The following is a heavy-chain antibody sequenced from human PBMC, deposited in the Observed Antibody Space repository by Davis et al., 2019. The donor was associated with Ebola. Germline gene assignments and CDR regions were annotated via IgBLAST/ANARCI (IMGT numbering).Heavy chain of an antibody. Sequence: PGGSLRLSCKGSGYSFTSYWIGWVRQMPGKGLEWMGIIYPGDSDTRYSPSFQGQVTISAEKSTGTAYLQWSGLEPSDTAMYYCTRSGSSWHHFDYWGQGTLVTVSS. D-gene: IGHD6-13*01. V-gene: IGHV5-51*01. CDR2: IYPGDSDT. CDR3: TRSGSSWHHFDY. CDR1: GYSFTSYW. J-gene: IGHJ4*02.